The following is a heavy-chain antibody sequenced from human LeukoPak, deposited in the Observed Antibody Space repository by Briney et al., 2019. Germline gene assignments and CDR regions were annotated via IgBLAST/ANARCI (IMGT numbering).Heavy chain of an antibody. D-gene: IGHD1-7*01. V-gene: IGHV3-21*01. J-gene: IGHJ4*02. CDR2: ISSSSSYI. Sequence: GGSLRLSCAASGFTFSSYSMNWVRQAPGKGLEWVSSISSSSSYIYYADSVKGRFTISRDNVKNSLYLQMNSLRAEDTAVYYCARDFAGTTSSDYWGQGTLVTVSS. CDR3: ARDFAGTTSSDY. CDR1: GFTFSSYS.